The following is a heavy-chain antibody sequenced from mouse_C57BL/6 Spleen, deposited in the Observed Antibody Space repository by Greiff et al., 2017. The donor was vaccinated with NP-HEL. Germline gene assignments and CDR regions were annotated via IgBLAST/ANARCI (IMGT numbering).Heavy chain of an antibody. V-gene: IGHV1-64*01. CDR3: VYGSSYPYYFDY. CDR1: GYTFTSYW. D-gene: IGHD1-1*01. Sequence: VQLQQPGAELVKPGASVKLSCKASGYTFTSYWMHWVKQRPGHGLEWIGMIHPNSGSTNYNEKFKSKATLTVDKSSSTAYMQLSSLTSEDSAVDYCVYGSSYPYYFDYWGQGTTLTVSS. CDR2: IHPNSGST. J-gene: IGHJ2*01.